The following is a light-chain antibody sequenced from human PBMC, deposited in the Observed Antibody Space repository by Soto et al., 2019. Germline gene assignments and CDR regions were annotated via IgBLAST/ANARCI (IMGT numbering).Light chain of an antibody. Sequence: QSVLTQPASVSGSLGQSITISCSGSDNDFVSWYQHAPGKAPRMLLYRVNYRPSGISHRFSGSQSGDTASLTISGLQAEDESDYYCSAYSRKYHVVFGGGTKVTVL. CDR3: SAYSRKYHVV. J-gene: IGLJ3*02. CDR2: RVN. V-gene: IGLV2-14*01. CDR1: DNDF.